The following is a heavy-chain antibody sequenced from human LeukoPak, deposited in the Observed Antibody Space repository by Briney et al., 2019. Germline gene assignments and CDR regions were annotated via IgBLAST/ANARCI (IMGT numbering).Heavy chain of an antibody. V-gene: IGHV4-39*07. CDR3: ARYQTGTMFAV. J-gene: IGHJ4*02. D-gene: IGHD1/OR15-1a*01. CDR1: GASINSDTYY. CDR2: HSHSGSA. Sequence: SETLSLTCTASGASINSDTYYWGWIRQPPGNGLEWIGTHSHSGSAYYNPSLRSRITMSLDTSENQLSLKLYSVTAADTAIYYCARYQTGTMFAVWGQGTLVTISS.